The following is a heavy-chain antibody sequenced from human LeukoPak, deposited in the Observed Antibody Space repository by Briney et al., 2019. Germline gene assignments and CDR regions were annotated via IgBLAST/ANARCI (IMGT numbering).Heavy chain of an antibody. CDR1: GYTFTSYG. J-gene: IGHJ4*02. Sequence: ASVKVSCKASGYTFTSYGISWVRQAPGQGLEWMGWISAYNGNTNYAQKLQGRVTMTTDTSTSTAYMELRSLRSDDTAVYYWARGVGRGSPPLPYYFDYWGQGTLVTVSS. V-gene: IGHV1-18*01. D-gene: IGHD1-26*01. CDR2: ISAYNGNT. CDR3: ARGVGRGSPPLPYYFDY.